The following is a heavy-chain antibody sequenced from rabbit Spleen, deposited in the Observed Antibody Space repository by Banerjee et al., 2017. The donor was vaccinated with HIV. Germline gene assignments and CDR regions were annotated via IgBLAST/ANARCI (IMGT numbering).Heavy chain of an antibody. CDR1: GFSFSNKAV. CDR3: ARGYADNTVYLYYFYL. J-gene: IGHJ4*01. D-gene: IGHD4-2*01. Sequence: QEQLVESGGGLVKPEGSLKLSCTASGFSFSNKAVMCWVRQAPGKGLEWIACINAVTGKAVYASWAKGRFTFSKTSSTTVTLQMTSLTAADTATYFCARGYADNTVYLYYFYLWGPGPWSPS. CDR2: INAVTGKA. V-gene: IGHV1S45*01.